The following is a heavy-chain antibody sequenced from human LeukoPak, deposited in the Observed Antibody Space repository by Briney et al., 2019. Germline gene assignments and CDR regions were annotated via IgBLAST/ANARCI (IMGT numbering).Heavy chain of an antibody. D-gene: IGHD5-24*01. V-gene: IGHV4-30-2*01. CDR1: GGSISSGGYS. Sequence: SETLSLTCAVSGGSISSGGYSWSWIRQPPGKGLEWIGYIYHSGSTYYNPSLKSRVTISVDRSKNQFSLKLSSVTAADTAVYYCARAPSPIWFDPWGQGTLVTVSS. CDR3: ARAPSPIWFDP. CDR2: IYHSGST. J-gene: IGHJ5*02.